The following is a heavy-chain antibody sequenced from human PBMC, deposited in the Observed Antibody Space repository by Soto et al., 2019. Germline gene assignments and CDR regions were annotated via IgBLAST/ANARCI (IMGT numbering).Heavy chain of an antibody. V-gene: IGHV3-7*01. CDR1: GFTFSSYW. D-gene: IGHD3-22*01. CDR2: IKQDGSEK. CDR3: AKDPGMIARAYYFDY. J-gene: IGHJ4*02. Sequence: GGSLRLSCAASGFTFSSYWMSWVRQAPGKGLEWVANIKQDGSEKYYVDSVKGRFTISRDNAKNSLYLQMYSLRAEDTAVYYCAKDPGMIARAYYFDYWGQGTLVTVSS.